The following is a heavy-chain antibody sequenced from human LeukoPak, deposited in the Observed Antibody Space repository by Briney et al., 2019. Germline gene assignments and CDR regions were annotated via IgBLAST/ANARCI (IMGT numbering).Heavy chain of an antibody. Sequence: PGGSLRLSCAASGFTLSFYAMSWVRQAPGKGLEWVSSISGSGSGTYYPDSVKGRFTISIDNSKNTVHLQMNSLRVEDTAVYYCAKVTINWFDSWGQGTLVTVSS. V-gene: IGHV3-23*01. J-gene: IGHJ5*01. CDR2: ISGSGSGT. CDR3: AKVTINWFDS. CDR1: GFTLSFYA. D-gene: IGHD3-3*01.